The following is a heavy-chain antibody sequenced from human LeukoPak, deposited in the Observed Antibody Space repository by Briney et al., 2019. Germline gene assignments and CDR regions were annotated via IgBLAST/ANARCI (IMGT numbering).Heavy chain of an antibody. J-gene: IGHJ6*02. Sequence: SETLSLTCPFYGWSFSGYYWSWIRQPPGKGLELIGEINHSGSNNYNPSLKSRVTISVDTSEIQFSLKRSSVTAADTAVYYCARGPRLGVWGQGTTVTVSS. CDR3: ARGPRLGV. CDR1: GWSFSGYY. CDR2: INHSGSN. D-gene: IGHD3-3*01. V-gene: IGHV4-34*01.